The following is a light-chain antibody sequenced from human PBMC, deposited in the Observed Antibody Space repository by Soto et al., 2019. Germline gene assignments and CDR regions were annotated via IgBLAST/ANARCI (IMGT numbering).Light chain of an antibody. CDR3: AAWDDSLSGWV. CDR2: RNN. V-gene: IGLV1-47*01. J-gene: IGLJ3*02. CDR1: SSNIGGNY. Sequence: QSVLTQPPSASGTPGQRVTISCSGSSSNIGGNYVYWYQQLPGTAPKLLIYRNNQRPSGVPDRFSGSKSGTSASLAISGLRSEDEADYHCAAWDDSLSGWVFGGVTQLTVL.